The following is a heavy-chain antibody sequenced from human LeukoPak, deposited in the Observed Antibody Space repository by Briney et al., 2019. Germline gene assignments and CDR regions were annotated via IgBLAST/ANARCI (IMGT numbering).Heavy chain of an antibody. J-gene: IGHJ4*02. V-gene: IGHV3-30*04. Sequence: GRSLRLSCAASGFTFSSYAMHWVRQAPGKGLEWVAVISYDGSNKYYADSVKGRFTISRDNSENTLYLQMNSLRAEDTAVYYCARGDGYSSGWYAGLVDYWGQGTLVTVSS. CDR1: GFTFSSYA. D-gene: IGHD6-19*01. CDR2: ISYDGSNK. CDR3: ARGDGYSSGWYAGLVDY.